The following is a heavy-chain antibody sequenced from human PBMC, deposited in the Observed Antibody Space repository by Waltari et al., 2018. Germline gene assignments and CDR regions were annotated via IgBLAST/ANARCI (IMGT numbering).Heavy chain of an antibody. CDR2: IIPIFGTA. D-gene: IGHD6-19*01. V-gene: IGHV1-69*05. CDR1: GGTFSSYA. J-gene: IGHJ4*02. CDR3: ARFVLAGGWYYFDY. Sequence: QVQLVQSGAEVKKPGSSVKVSCKASGGTFSSYAISWVRQAHGQGLEWMGGIIPIFGTANYAQKFQGRVTITTDESTSTAYMELSSLRSEDTAVYYCARFVLAGGWYYFDYWGQGTLVTVSS.